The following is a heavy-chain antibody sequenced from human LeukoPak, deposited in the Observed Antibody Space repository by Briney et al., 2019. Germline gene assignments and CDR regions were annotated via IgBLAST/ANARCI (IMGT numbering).Heavy chain of an antibody. CDR1: GGTFSSYA. V-gene: IGHV1-69*04. D-gene: IGHD2-2*01. CDR3: ARSGVPAYNWFNP. J-gene: IGHJ5*02. CDR2: IIPILGIA. Sequence: SVKVSCKASGGTFSSYAISWVRQAPGQGLEWMGRIIPILGIANYAQKFQGRVTITADKSTSTAYMELSSLRSEDTAVYYCARSGVPAYNWFNPWGQGTLVTVSS.